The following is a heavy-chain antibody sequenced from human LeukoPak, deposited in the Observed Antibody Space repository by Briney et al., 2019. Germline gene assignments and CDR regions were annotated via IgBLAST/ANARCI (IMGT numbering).Heavy chain of an antibody. CDR1: GFTVSSNY. D-gene: IGHD3-10*01. CDR2: IYSGGST. J-gene: IGHJ4*02. CDR3: ARARSITMVRGVIGYFDY. V-gene: IGHV3-53*01. Sequence: GGSLRLSCAASGFTVSSNYMSWVCQAPGKGLEWVSVIYSGGSTYYADSVKGRFTISRDNSKNTLYLQMNSLRAEDTAVYYCARARSITMVRGVIGYFDYWGQGTLVTVSS.